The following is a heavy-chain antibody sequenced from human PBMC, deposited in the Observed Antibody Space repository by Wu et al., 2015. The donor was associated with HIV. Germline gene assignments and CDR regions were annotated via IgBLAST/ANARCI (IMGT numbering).Heavy chain of an antibody. Sequence: QVQLVQSGAEVKKPGSSVKVSCKVSGGTFSSYAINWVRQAPGQGLEWMGRIISVFGTTNYAQKFQGRVTITADQSTSTAYMELSSLRSEDTAVYYCARDSGYSGYDRGLDYWGQGTLVTVSS. D-gene: IGHD5-12*01. J-gene: IGHJ4*02. V-gene: IGHV1-69*13. CDR3: ARDSGYSGYDRGLDY. CDR2: IISVFGTT. CDR1: GGTFSSYA.